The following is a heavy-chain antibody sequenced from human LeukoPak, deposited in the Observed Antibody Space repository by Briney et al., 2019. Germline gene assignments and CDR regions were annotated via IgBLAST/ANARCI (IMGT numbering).Heavy chain of an antibody. D-gene: IGHD2-15*01. CDR3: ARVPYCSGGSCNYYYYYGMDV. Sequence: SETLSLTCTVSGGSISSSDYYWGWVRQPPGKGLEWIGNIYYSGSSYSSPSLKSRVTISSDTSKNQFSVKLTSVAAADTAVYYCARVPYCSGGSCNYYYYYGMDVWGQGTTVTVSS. CDR1: GGSISSSDYY. V-gene: IGHV4-39*01. CDR2: IYYSGSS. J-gene: IGHJ6*02.